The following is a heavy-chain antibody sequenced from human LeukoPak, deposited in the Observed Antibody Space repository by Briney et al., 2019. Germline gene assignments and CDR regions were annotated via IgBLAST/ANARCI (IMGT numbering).Heavy chain of an antibody. Sequence: GESLKISCKASGYSFSSYWIGWVRQMPGKGLEWMAIINPGDYDARYSPSFQGQVTVSADRSISTAYMQWSTLKASGTATYYCTKAPTSSLSFFDFWGQGTLVTVSS. D-gene: IGHD5-24*01. V-gene: IGHV5-51*01. J-gene: IGHJ4*02. CDR1: GYSFSSYW. CDR2: INPGDYDA. CDR3: TKAPTSSLSFFDF.